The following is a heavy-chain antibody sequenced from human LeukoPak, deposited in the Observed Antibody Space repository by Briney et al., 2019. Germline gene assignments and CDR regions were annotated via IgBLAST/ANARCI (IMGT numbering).Heavy chain of an antibody. V-gene: IGHV6-1*01. J-gene: IGHJ3*02. CDR2: TYYRSKWYN. D-gene: IGHD1-1*01. CDR3: ARGPTGSPEDAFDI. Sequence: SQTLSLTCAISGDSVSSNGAAWNRIRQSPSRGLEWLGRTYYRSKWYNDYAVSVKSRITINPDTSKNQFSLQLNSVTPEDTAVYYCARGPTGSPEDAFDIWGQGTMVTVSS. CDR1: GDSVSSNGAA.